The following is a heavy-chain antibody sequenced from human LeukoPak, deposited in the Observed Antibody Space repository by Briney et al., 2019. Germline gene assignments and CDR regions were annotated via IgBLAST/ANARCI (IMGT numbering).Heavy chain of an antibody. J-gene: IGHJ4*02. D-gene: IGHD1-26*01. V-gene: IGHV3-23*01. Sequence: GGSLRLSCAASGFTFSSYAMSWVRQAPGKGLEWVSSISGSGGNAYYADSVKGRFTISRDNSMNTLYLQMNSLRAEDTAVYYCADGEPYDYWGRGTLVTVSS. CDR3: ADGEPYDY. CDR1: GFTFSSYA. CDR2: ISGSGGNA.